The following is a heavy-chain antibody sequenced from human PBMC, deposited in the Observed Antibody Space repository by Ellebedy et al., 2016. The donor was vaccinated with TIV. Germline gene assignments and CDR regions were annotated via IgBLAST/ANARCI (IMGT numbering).Heavy chain of an antibody. V-gene: IGHV4-39*01. D-gene: IGHD3-22*01. CDR3: ARGYYDDNGYYAPGE. CDR2: VYYDGNT. CDR1: GGFFSTYDYN. Sequence: MPSETLSLTCAVSGGFFSTYDYNWGWIRQPPGEGPEWIGSVYYDGNTYYNLSLMSRVTISVDTSKKQVSLKLTSVTAADTAVYYCARGYYDDNGYYAPGEWGPGTLVAVSS. J-gene: IGHJ4*02.